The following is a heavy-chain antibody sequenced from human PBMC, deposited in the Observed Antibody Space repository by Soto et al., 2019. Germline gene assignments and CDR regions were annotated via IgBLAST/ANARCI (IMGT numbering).Heavy chain of an antibody. V-gene: IGHV4-39*01. CDR1: GGSLSSSTYY. CDR3: ARKVVDGTVAGTGSFDY. D-gene: IGHD6-19*01. J-gene: IGHJ4*02. Sequence: SETLSLTCTVSGGSLSSSTYYWGWIRQPPGKGLEWIGSFYYSGSTYYNSSLKSRATISVDTSENQISLRLSAVTAADTAVYYCARKVVDGTVAGTGSFDYWGQGTPVTVSS. CDR2: FYYSGST.